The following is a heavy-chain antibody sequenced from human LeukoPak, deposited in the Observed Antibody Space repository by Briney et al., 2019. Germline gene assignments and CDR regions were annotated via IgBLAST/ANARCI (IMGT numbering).Heavy chain of an antibody. V-gene: IGHV1-46*01. CDR1: GYTFTSNY. J-gene: IGHJ4*02. CDR3: ARDQEGFDY. CDR2: IYPRDGST. Sequence: ASVKVSCKASGYTFTSNYIHWVRQAPGQGLEWMGMIYPRDGSTSYAQKFQGRVTVTRDTSMSTVHMELSGLRSEDTAVYYCARDQEGFDYWGQGTLVTVSS.